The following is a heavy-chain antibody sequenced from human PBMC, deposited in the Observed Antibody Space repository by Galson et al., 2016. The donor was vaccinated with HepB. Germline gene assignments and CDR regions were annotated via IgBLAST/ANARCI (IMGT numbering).Heavy chain of an antibody. CDR1: GGSISGFY. V-gene: IGHV4-4*08. CDR3: ARLEGVGPSPEQNAFDI. D-gene: IGHD3-10*01. J-gene: IGHJ3*02. CDR2: SSR. Sequence: SETLSLTCTVSGGSISGFYWNWIRQPPGKGLEWIGYSSRYNPSLKNRATISIDTSKHQLSLNLNSVTAADTAVYYCARLEGVGPSPEQNAFDIWGQGTMVTVSS.